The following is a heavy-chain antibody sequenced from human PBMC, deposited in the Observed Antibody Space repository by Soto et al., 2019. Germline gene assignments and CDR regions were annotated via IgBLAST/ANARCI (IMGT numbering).Heavy chain of an antibody. V-gene: IGHV4-34*01. CDR1: GGSFSDYY. Sequence: PSETLSLTCAVHGGSFSDYYWSWIRQPPGKGLEWIGEINHSGSTNYNPSLKSRVTISVDTSKNQFSLKLSSVTAADTAVYYCARYGSGSSVWFDPWGQGTLVTVSS. CDR2: INHSGST. J-gene: IGHJ5*02. D-gene: IGHD3-10*01. CDR3: ARYGSGSSVWFDP.